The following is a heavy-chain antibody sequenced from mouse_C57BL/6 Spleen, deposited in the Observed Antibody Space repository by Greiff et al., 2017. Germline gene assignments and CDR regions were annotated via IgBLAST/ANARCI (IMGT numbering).Heavy chain of an antibody. CDR1: GFNIKDYY. J-gene: IGHJ2*01. D-gene: IGHD2-10*02. CDR2: IDPEDGDT. V-gene: IGHV14-1*01. CDR3: TTQGYGNYDYFDY. Sequence: VQLQQSGAELVRPGASVKLSCTASGFNIKDYYMHWVKQRPEQGLEWIGRIDPEDGDTEYAPKFQGKATMTADTSSNTAYLQLSSLTSEDTAVYYCTTQGYGNYDYFDYWGQGTTLTVSS.